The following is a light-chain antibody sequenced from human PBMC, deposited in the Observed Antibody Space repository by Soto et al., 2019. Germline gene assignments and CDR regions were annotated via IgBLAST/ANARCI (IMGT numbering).Light chain of an antibody. Sequence: DIQMTQSPSSVSASVGDTVTITCRASHYIDSWLAWYQQKPGKAPKLLIYDASRLRSGVPSTFSGRRSWTDFTLTITYLQPEDLATYACKQAYIFPITFGQGTRLEIK. CDR2: DAS. CDR3: KQAYIFPIT. V-gene: IGKV1-12*01. CDR1: HYIDSW. J-gene: IGKJ5*01.